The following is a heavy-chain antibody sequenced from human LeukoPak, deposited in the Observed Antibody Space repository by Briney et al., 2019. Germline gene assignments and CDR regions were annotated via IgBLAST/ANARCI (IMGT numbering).Heavy chain of an antibody. Sequence: ASVKVSCKTSGYTFTRCAVHWVRQAPGQRLEWMGWIHADSGNTKYSQKLQGRVTISRDTSASTAYMELSSLRSEDTAVYYCARSSSFKINGMDVWGQGTTVTVSS. V-gene: IGHV1-3*01. D-gene: IGHD6-6*01. CDR2: IHADSGNT. J-gene: IGHJ6*02. CDR1: GYTFTRCA. CDR3: ARSSSFKINGMDV.